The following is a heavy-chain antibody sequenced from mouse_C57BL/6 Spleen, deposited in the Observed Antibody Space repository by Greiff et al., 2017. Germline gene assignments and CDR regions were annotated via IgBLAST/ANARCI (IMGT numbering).Heavy chain of an antibody. V-gene: IGHV5-4*01. CDR3: ARDYYGSSYSFYAMDY. D-gene: IGHD1-1*01. J-gene: IGHJ4*01. Sequence: EVKLMESGGGLVKPGGSLKLSCAASGFTFSSYAMSWVRQTPEKRLEWVATISDGGSYTYYPDNVKGRFTISRDNAKNNLYLQMSHLKSEDTAMYYCARDYYGSSYSFYAMDYWGQGTSVTVSS. CDR2: ISDGGSYT. CDR1: GFTFSSYA.